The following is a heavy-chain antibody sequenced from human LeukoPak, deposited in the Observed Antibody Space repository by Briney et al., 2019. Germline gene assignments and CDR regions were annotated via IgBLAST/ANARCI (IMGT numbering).Heavy chain of an antibody. D-gene: IGHD6-13*01. CDR2: VNPHSGGT. Sequence: ASAKVSCKASGYSFIDYYIHWVRQAPGQGLEWMGWVNPHSGGTKFAQKFQGRVTMTRDTSINTAYMEVSSLRSDDTAVYYCAGDWGWGLSAAEGFSLDYWGQGTLVTVSS. CDR3: AGDWGWGLSAAEGFSLDY. CDR1: GYSFIDYY. J-gene: IGHJ4*02. V-gene: IGHV1-2*02.